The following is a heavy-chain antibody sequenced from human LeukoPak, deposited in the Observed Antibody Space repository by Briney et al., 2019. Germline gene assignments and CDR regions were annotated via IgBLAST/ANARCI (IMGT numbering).Heavy chain of an antibody. CDR1: GFTFSSYS. J-gene: IGHJ5*02. V-gene: IGHV3-21*01. CDR3: ARGRELSPTRRLNWFDP. Sequence: PGGSLRLSCAASGFTFSSYSMNWVRQAPGKGPEWVSSISSSSSYIYYADSVKGRFTISRDNAKNSLYLQINSLRAEDTAVYYCARGRELSPTRRLNWFDPWGQGTLVTVSS. D-gene: IGHD1-26*01. CDR2: ISSSSSYI.